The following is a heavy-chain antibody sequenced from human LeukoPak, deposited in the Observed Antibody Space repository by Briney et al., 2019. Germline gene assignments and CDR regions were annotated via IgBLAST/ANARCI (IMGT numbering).Heavy chain of an antibody. CDR2: IHTIET. V-gene: IGHV4-4*09. D-gene: IGHD3-22*01. CDR1: GGSISGYF. Sequence: SETLSFTCTISGGSISGYFGTWIRQASGKGLEWIGYIHTIETKYNPSLQSRVSMSIDTSKNQFSLNLRSVTAADTAVYYCARGLRDEERYYKCYYMDVWGKGTTVTVSS. J-gene: IGHJ6*03. CDR3: ARGLRDEERYYKCYYMDV.